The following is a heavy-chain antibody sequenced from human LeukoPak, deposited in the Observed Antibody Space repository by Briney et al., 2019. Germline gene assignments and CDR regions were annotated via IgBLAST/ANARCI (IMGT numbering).Heavy chain of an antibody. D-gene: IGHD6-19*01. CDR1: GGSISSGDYY. J-gene: IGHJ4*02. CDR3: ARGEQWTLDY. CDR2: IYYSGST. Sequence: SETLSLTCTVSGGSISSGDYYWSWIRQPPGKGLEWIGYIYYSGSTYYNPSLKSRVAISVDTSKNQFSLKLSSVTAADTAAYYCARGEQWTLDYWGQGTLVTVSS. V-gene: IGHV4-30-4*01.